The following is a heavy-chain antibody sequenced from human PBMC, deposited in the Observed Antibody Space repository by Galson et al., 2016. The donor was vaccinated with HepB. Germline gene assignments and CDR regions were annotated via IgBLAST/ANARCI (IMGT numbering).Heavy chain of an antibody. D-gene: IGHD3-10*01. CDR3: VKALMNKRGADY. V-gene: IGHV3-23*01. CDR2: ISGNDGYT. J-gene: IGHJ4*02. Sequence: SLRLSCAASGFTFSTYTMRWVRQAPGKGLEWVSSISGNDGYTDYADSMKGRFTISRDNSKNTLYLQMNSLRVEDTAVYSCVKALMNKRGADYWGQGTLVTVSS. CDR1: GFTFSTYT.